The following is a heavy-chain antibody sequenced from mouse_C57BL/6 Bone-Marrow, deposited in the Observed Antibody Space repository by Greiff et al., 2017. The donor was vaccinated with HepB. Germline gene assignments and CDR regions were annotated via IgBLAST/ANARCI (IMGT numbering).Heavy chain of an antibody. D-gene: IGHD2-12*01. V-gene: IGHV1-76*01. CDR2: IYPGSGNT. Sequence: VQLQQSGAELVRPGASVKLSCKASGYTFTDYYINWVKQRPGQGLEWIARIYPGSGNTYYNEKFKGKATLTAEKSSSTTYMQLSSLTSADSAVYFCASYYSNYFDYWGQGTTLTVSS. CDR1: GYTFTDYY. J-gene: IGHJ2*01. CDR3: ASYYSNYFDY.